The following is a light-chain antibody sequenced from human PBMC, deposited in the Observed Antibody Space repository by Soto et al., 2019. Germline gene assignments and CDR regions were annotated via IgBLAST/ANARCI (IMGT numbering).Light chain of an antibody. CDR2: EVS. V-gene: IGLV2-14*01. CDR1: SSDVGGYNV. CDR3: SSYSSPSALV. Sequence: QSALTQPASVSGSPGQSITISCTGTSSDVGGYNVVSWYQQPPGTAPKLMIYEVSSRPSGVSNRFSGSKSGDTASLTISGLAAEDGAYYYYSSYSSPSALVFGRGTKVTVL. J-gene: IGLJ1*01.